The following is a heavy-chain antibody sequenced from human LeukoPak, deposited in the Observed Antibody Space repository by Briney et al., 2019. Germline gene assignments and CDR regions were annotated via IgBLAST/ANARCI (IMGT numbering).Heavy chain of an antibody. V-gene: IGHV4-31*03. CDR2: IYYSGST. Sequence: PSETLSLTCTVSGGSISSGGYYWSRIRQHPGKGLEWIGYIYYSGSTYYNPSLKSRVTISVDTSKNQFSLKLSSVTAADTAVYYCARDREQPAGVNWFDPWGQGTLVTVSS. D-gene: IGHD1-26*01. CDR3: ARDREQPAGVNWFDP. CDR1: GGSISSGGYY. J-gene: IGHJ5*02.